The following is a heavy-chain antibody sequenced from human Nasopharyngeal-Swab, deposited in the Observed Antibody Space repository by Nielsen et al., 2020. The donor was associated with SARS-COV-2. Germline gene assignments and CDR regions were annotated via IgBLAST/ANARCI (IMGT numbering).Heavy chain of an antibody. CDR3: ARASYDFWNHDGDY. CDR2: ISAYNGNT. CDR1: GYTFTSYG. J-gene: IGHJ4*02. D-gene: IGHD3-3*01. Sequence: ASVKVSCKASGYTFTSYGISWVRQAPGQGLEWMGWISAYNGNTNYAQKLQGRVTMTTDTSTSAAYMELRSLRSDDTAVYYCARASYDFWNHDGDYWGQGTLVTVSS. V-gene: IGHV1-18*01.